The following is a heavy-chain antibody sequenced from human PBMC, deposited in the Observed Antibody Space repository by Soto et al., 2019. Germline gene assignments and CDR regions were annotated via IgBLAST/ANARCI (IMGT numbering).Heavy chain of an antibody. CDR2: IIPVSGVR. CDR1: GGSFSIYA. CDR3: ARQVVGGHEWYFFDS. J-gene: IGHJ4*02. D-gene: IGHD5-12*01. V-gene: IGHV1-69*01. Sequence: QVQLVQSGAEVKKPGSSVKVSCKTSGGSFSIYAITWVRQAPGQGLEWMGGIIPVSGVRNFAQKFQGRVTLNADESTTTAYMELRSLRLDDAAVYYCARQVVGGHEWYFFDSWGQGTLVTVSS.